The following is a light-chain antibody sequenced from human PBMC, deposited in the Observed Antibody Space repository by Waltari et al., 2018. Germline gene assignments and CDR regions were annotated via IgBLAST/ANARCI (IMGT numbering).Light chain of an antibody. Sequence: DIMMTQSPLSLSVTPGEPASISCRSSQSLLHGNGNNCFDWYLQKPGQSPQPLIYEASKRASGVPDRFSGSGSGTDFTLWISRVEAEDVGLYYCMQAIRPPYTFGQGTKLDIK. CDR3: MQAIRPPYT. CDR2: EAS. J-gene: IGKJ2*01. V-gene: IGKV2-28*01. CDR1: QSLLHGNGNNC.